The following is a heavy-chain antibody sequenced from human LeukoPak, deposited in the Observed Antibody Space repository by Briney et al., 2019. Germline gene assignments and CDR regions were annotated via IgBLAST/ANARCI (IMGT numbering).Heavy chain of an antibody. CDR3: ASYCSSTSCYWFDAFDI. CDR2: IYYSGST. CDR1: GGSISSSSYY. Sequence: SETLSLTCTVSGGSISSSSYYWGWIRQPPGKGLEWIGSIYYSGSTYYNPSLKSRVTISVDTSKNQFSLKLSSVTAADTAVYYCASYCSSTSCYWFDAFDIWGQGTMVTVSS. D-gene: IGHD2-2*01. J-gene: IGHJ3*02. V-gene: IGHV4-39*07.